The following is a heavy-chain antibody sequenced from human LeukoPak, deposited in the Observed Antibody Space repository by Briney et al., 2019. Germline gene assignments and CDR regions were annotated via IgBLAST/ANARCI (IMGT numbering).Heavy chain of an antibody. J-gene: IGHJ4*02. CDR2: ISGSGGST. D-gene: IGHD6-13*01. V-gene: IGHV3-23*01. Sequence: GGSLRLSCAASGFTFSSYAMSWVRQAPGKGLEWVSAISGSGGSTYYADSVKGRFTISRDNSKNTLYLQMNSLRTEDTAVYYCAKDIHSSSWYYFDYWGQGTLVTVSS. CDR3: AKDIHSSSWYYFDY. CDR1: GFTFSSYA.